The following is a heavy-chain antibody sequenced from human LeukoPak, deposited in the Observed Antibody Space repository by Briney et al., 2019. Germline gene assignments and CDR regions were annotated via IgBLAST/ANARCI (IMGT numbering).Heavy chain of an antibody. Sequence: GSLRLSCAASGFTFSTYSMNWVRQAPGKGLEWISYISETSNTIHYADSVEGRFTISRDNAKNSLYLEMNSLKTEDTALYYCAKDISSWFPRYFHHWGQGTLVTVSS. V-gene: IGHV3-48*04. CDR2: ISETSNTI. J-gene: IGHJ1*01. CDR1: GFTFSTYS. D-gene: IGHD6-13*01. CDR3: AKDISSWFPRYFHH.